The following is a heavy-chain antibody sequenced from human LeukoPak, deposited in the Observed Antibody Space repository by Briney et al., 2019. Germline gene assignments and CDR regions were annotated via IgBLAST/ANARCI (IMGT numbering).Heavy chain of an antibody. J-gene: IGHJ4*02. CDR1: GFTLDDYA. CDR2: ISWNSETL. V-gene: IGHV3-9*01. D-gene: IGHD3-10*01. CDR3: AKGSGITLVRDLDY. Sequence: GRSLRLSCAASGFTLDDYAMHWVWQPPGKGLEWVSGISWNSETLGYADSVKGRFTISRDNAKNSLYLQMNSLRADDTALYYCAKGSGITLVRDLDYWGQGTLVTVSS.